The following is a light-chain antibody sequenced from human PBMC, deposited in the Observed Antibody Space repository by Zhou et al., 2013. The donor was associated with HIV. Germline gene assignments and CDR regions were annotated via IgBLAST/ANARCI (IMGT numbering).Light chain of an antibody. CDR2: KAS. J-gene: IGKJ3*01. Sequence: DIQMTQSPFTLSASVGDRVTITCRASESVDNWLAWYQQKPGRAPKVVIYKASTLESGVPLRFSGSRSGTEFTLTISSLQPEDVATYYCQKYNSAPGTFGPGTKVDIK. CDR1: ESVDNW. V-gene: IGKV1-5*03. CDR3: QKYNSAPGT.